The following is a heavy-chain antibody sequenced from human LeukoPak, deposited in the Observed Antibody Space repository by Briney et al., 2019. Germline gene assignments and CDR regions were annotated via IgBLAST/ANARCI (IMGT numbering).Heavy chain of an antibody. CDR3: ARASVTYYYYYYMDV. V-gene: IGHV4-59*01. Sequence: SETLSLTCTVSGGSISSYYWSWIRQPPGKGLEWIGYIYYSGGTNYNPSLKSRVTISVDTSKNQFSLKLSSVTAADTAVYYCARASVTYYYYYYMDVWGKGTTVTVSS. CDR1: GGSISSYY. J-gene: IGHJ6*03. D-gene: IGHD4-11*01. CDR2: IYYSGGT.